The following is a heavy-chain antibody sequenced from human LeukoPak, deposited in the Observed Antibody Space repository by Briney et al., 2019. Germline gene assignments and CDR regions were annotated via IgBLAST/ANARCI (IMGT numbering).Heavy chain of an antibody. Sequence: GGSLRLSCAASGFTFSSYWMSWVRQAPGKGLEWVANIKQDGSEKYYVDSVKGRFTISRDNAKNSLYLQMNSLRAEDTAVYYCARPPPYCSSTSCYPLFDYWGQGTLVTVSS. CDR2: IKQDGSEK. CDR3: ARPPPYCSSTSCYPLFDY. CDR1: GFTFSSYW. J-gene: IGHJ4*02. D-gene: IGHD2-2*01. V-gene: IGHV3-7*01.